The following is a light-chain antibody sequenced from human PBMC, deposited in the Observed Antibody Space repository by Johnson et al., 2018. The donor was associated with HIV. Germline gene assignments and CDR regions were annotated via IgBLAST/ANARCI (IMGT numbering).Light chain of an antibody. CDR2: DNN. J-gene: IGLJ1*01. V-gene: IGLV1-51*01. Sequence: QSVLTQPPSVSAAPGQKVTISCSGSSSNIGNNYVSWYQQLPGTAPKLLIYDNNKRPSGIPDRVSGSKSGTSATLGITGLQTGDEAYYDCGTWDSSVSGFVFGTGTKVTVL. CDR3: GTWDSSVSGFV. CDR1: SSNIGNNY.